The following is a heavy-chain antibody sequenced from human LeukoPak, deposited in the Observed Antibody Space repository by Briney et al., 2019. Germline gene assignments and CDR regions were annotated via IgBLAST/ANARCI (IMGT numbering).Heavy chain of an antibody. CDR3: ARRRAAYGDYFDQ. V-gene: IGHV5-51*01. J-gene: IGHJ4*02. CDR2: INPGDSDN. D-gene: IGHD2-21*01. CDR1: GYSFTTHW. Sequence: GESLKISCKVSGYSFTTHWIGWVRQMPGKGLEWMAIINPGDSDNRYSPSFQGQVTISADKSINTAYLQWSSLKASDTAIYYCARRRAAYGDYFDQWGQGNLVTVSS.